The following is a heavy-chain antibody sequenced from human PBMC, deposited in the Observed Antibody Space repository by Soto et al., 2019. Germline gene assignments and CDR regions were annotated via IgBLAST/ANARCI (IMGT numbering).Heavy chain of an antibody. CDR2: TRNKANSYTT. D-gene: IGHD3-3*01. V-gene: IGHV3-72*01. J-gene: IGHJ6*03. CDR1: GFTFSDHY. CDR3: ARVSYDFWSGPRYYYYYYMDV. Sequence: GGSLRLSCAASGFTFSDHYMDWVRQAPGKGLEWVGRTRNKANSYTTEYAASVKGRFTISRDDSKNSLYLQMNSLKTEDTAVYYCARVSYDFWSGPRYYYYYYMDVWGKGTTVTVS.